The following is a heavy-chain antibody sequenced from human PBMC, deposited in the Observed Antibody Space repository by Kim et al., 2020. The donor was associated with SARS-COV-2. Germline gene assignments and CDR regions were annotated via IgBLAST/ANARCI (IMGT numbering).Heavy chain of an antibody. CDR3: APLHFYSSAH. J-gene: IGHJ4*02. Sequence: GGSLRLSCTASGLNFYIQYMTWFRQAPGKGLEWVSFIGGSDGVVSYADSVRGRFAISRDNARNTVYLQMNNLRAEDTAIYYCAPLHFYSSAHWGQGTLVT. V-gene: IGHV3-11*04. CDR2: IGGSDGVV. D-gene: IGHD6-19*01. CDR1: GLNFYIQY.